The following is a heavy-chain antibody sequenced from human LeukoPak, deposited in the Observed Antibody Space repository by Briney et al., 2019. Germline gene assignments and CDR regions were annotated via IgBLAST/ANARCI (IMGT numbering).Heavy chain of an antibody. Sequence: GGSLRLSCSASGFTFSSYAMHWVRQAPGKGLEPVAGISNDEGSTCYAHSVKGRFAISRDNSKNTLYLQMSSLRAEDTALYYCVKGGGIAVSALFDYWGQGTLATVSS. V-gene: IGHV3-64D*06. J-gene: IGHJ4*02. CDR1: GFTFSSYA. CDR3: VKGGGIAVSALFDY. CDR2: ISNDEGST. D-gene: IGHD6-19*01.